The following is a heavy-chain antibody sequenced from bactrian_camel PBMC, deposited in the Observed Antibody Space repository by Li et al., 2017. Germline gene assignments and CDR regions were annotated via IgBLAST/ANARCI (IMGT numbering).Heavy chain of an antibody. CDR3: AADDRWELCMGKTVEDGYSGFGY. Sequence: QVQLVESGGGSVQSGESLRLSCIASGHTSSSNCMGFFRQAPGKEREVVATIFTKGGSPSYADSVKGRSIISHDNVKKITYLQMNSLKPEDTAMYYCAADDRWELCMGKTVEDGYSGFGYWGKGTQVTVS. CDR1: GHTSSSNC. CDR2: IFTKGGSP. J-gene: IGHJ6*01. V-gene: IGHV3-3*01. D-gene: IGHD3*01.